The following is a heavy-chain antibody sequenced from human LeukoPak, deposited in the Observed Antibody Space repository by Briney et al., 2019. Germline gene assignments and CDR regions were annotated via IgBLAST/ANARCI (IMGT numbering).Heavy chain of an antibody. J-gene: IGHJ4*02. V-gene: IGHV4-4*02. CDR1: GGSISSSNW. CDR3: ARANYDSSGYYFDS. CDR2: IYHSGNT. D-gene: IGHD3-22*01. Sequence: SETLSLTCAVSGGSISSSNWWTWVRQPPGKGLEWNGEIYHSGNTNYNPSLKSRVTISVDKSKNQFSLKLSSVTAADTAIYYCARANYDSSGYYFDSWGQGTLVTVSS.